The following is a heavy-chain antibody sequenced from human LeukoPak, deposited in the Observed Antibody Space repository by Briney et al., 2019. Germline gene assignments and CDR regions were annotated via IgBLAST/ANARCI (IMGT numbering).Heavy chain of an antibody. J-gene: IGHJ4*02. CDR1: GFTFSSNW. D-gene: IGHD1-26*01. CDR3: VRDLGGRSGH. V-gene: IGHV3-74*01. Sequence: GGSLRLSCAASGFTFSSNWMHWVRQAPGKGLVWVSRINEDGSTTNYADSVKGRFTISRDNAKNTLYLQMDSLRAEDTAVYYCVRDLGGRSGHWGQGTLVTVSS. CDR2: INEDGSTT.